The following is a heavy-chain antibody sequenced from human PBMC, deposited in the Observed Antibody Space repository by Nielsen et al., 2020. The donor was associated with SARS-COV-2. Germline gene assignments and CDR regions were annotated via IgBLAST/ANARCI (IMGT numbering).Heavy chain of an antibody. CDR1: GYTFTSYG. J-gene: IGHJ6*02. D-gene: IGHD3-10*01. CDR3: ARAAGNYYGSGSYYNGAMDV. CDR2: ISAYNGNT. Sequence: ASVKVSCKASGYTFTSYGISWVRQAPGQGLEWMGWISAYNGNTNYAQKLQGRVTMTTDTSTSTAYMELRSLRSDDTALYYCARAAGNYYGSGSYYNGAMDVWGQGTTVTVSS. V-gene: IGHV1-18*04.